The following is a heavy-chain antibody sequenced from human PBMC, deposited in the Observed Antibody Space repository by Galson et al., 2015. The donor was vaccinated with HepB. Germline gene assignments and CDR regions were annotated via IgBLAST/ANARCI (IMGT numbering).Heavy chain of an antibody. CDR1: GYSFTSYW. J-gene: IGHJ3*02. Sequence: QSGAEVKKPGESLRISCKGSGYSFTSYWISWVRQMPGKGLEWMGRIDPSDSYTNYSPSFQGHVTISADKSISTAYLQWSSLKASDTAMYYCALTSPNSDKLRYLDSLWAVDIWGQGTMVTVSS. CDR2: IDPSDSYT. CDR3: ALTSPNSDKLRYLDSLWAVDI. V-gene: IGHV5-10-1*01. D-gene: IGHD3-9*01.